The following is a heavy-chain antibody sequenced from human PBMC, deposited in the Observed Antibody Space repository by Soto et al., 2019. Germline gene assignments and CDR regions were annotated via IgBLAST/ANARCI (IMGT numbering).Heavy chain of an antibody. J-gene: IGHJ5*02. CDR1: GFTFSNAW. CDR2: IKSKTDGGTT. CDR3: TTDLGSSSWPIRWFDP. V-gene: IGHV3-15*07. D-gene: IGHD6-13*01. Sequence: EVQLVESGGGLVKPGGSLRLSCAASGFTFSNAWMNWVRQAPGKGLEWVGRIKSKTDGGTTDYAAPVKGRFTISRDDSKNTLYLQMNSLKTEDTAVYYCTTDLGSSSWPIRWFDPWGQGTLVTVSS.